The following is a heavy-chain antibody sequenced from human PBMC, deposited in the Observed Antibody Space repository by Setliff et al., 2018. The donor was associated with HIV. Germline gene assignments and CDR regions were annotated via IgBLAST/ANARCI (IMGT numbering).Heavy chain of an antibody. J-gene: IGHJ3*02. V-gene: IGHV4-59*11. Sequence: SETLSLTCTVSRDSINGHWWSWIRQPPGKGLEWTGSIHYSGITHYNPSLKSRLTMSVDTSKNQVSLKLTSVTAADTAVYYCARYKCINFACVGFDIWGQGKMVTVSS. CDR3: ARYKCINFACVGFDI. D-gene: IGHD3-9*01. CDR1: RDSINGHW. CDR2: IHYSGIT.